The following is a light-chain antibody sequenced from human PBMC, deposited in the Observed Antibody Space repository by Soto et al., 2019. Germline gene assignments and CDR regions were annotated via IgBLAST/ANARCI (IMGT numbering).Light chain of an antibody. CDR3: SSYAGSSNV. CDR2: EVS. CDR1: SSDVGNYNY. V-gene: IGLV2-14*01. Sequence: APTEPASVYGSTGQWIIISCTDTSSDVGNYNYVSWYQHHPDKAPKLIIFEVSNRPSGVSSRFSGSKSGNTASLTISGLQAEDEADYYCSSYAGSSNVFGTGTKFTV. J-gene: IGLJ1*01.